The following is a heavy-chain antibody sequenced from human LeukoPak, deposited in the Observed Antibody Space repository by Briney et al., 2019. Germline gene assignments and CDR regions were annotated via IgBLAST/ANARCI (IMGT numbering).Heavy chain of an antibody. J-gene: IGHJ4*02. V-gene: IGHV3-20*04. CDR3: ARDGIYSSSWYSPSDY. CDR2: INWNGGST. D-gene: IGHD6-13*01. Sequence: GGPLRLSCAASGFTFDDYGMSWVRQAPGKGLEWVSGINWNGGSTGYADSVKGRFTISRDNAKNSLYLQMNSLRAEDTALYYCARDGIYSSSWYSPSDYWGQGTLVTVSS. CDR1: GFTFDDYG.